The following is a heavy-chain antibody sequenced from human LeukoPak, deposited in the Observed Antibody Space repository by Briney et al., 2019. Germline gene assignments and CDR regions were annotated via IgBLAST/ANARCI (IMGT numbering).Heavy chain of an antibody. V-gene: IGHV4-4*07. Sequence: SETLSLTCTVPGGSISSYYWSWVRQPAGKGLEGVGRIYTSGRTNYNPSLKSRVTMSVDTSKNQFSLKLSSVTAADTAVYYCARSPRGVVGATGRLDYWGQGTLVTVSS. CDR2: IYTSGRT. CDR3: ARSPRGVVGATGRLDY. D-gene: IGHD1-26*01. CDR1: GGSISSYY. J-gene: IGHJ4*02.